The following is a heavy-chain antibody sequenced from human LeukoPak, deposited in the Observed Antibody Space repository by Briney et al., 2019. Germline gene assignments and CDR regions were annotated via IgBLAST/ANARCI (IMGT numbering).Heavy chain of an antibody. CDR2: ISPSGGST. J-gene: IGHJ4*02. D-gene: IGHD3-3*01. Sequence: ASVKVSCKAFGYTFTSNYMHWVRQAPGQGPEWMGVISPSGGSTTYAQKFQGRVTMTRDTSISTAYMELSRLRSDDTAVYYCARDPETPYYDFWSGSYYFDYWGQGTLVTVSS. CDR3: ARDPETPYYDFWSGSYYFDY. CDR1: GYTFTSNY. V-gene: IGHV1-46*01.